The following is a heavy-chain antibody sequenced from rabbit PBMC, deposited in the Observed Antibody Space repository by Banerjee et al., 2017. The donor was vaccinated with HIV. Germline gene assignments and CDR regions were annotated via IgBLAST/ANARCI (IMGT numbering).Heavy chain of an antibody. CDR2: IYAGSSGST. D-gene: IGHD4-1*01. Sequence: QSLEESGGDLVKPGASLTLTCTASGFSFSSSHWIYWVRQAPGKGLEWIACIYAGSSGSTYYASWAKGRFTISKTSSTTVTLQMTSLTAADTATYFCARDLAGVIGWNFGLWGPGTLVTVS. CDR1: GFSFSSSHW. CDR3: ARDLAGVIGWNFGL. V-gene: IGHV1S40*01. J-gene: IGHJ4*01.